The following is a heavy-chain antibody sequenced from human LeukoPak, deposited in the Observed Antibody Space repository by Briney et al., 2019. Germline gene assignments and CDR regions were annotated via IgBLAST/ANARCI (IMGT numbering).Heavy chain of an antibody. V-gene: IGHV1-8*01. Sequence: GASVKVSCKASGYTFTSYDINWVRQATGQGLEWMGWMNPNSGNTGYAQKFQGRVTMTRNTSISTAYMELSSLRSEDTAVYYCARGPHHYDILTGYSTPSLVDYWGQGTLVTVSS. CDR2: MNPNSGNT. CDR3: ARGPHHYDILTGYSTPSLVDY. J-gene: IGHJ4*02. D-gene: IGHD3-9*01. CDR1: GYTFTSYD.